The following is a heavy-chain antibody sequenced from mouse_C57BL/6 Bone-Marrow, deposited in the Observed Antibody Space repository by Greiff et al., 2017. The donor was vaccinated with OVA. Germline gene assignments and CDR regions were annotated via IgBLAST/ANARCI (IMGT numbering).Heavy chain of an antibody. J-gene: IGHJ3*01. V-gene: IGHV1-59*01. CDR3: ARRGDGPAFAY. D-gene: IGHD2-3*01. CDR2: IDPSDSYT. CDR1: GYTFTSYW. Sequence: QVQLQQPGAELVRPGTSVKLSCKASGYTFTSYWMHWVKQRPGQGLEWIGVIDPSDSYTNYNQKFKGKATLTVDTSSSTAYMQLSGLTAEDSAVYYCARRGDGPAFAYWGQGTLVTVSA.